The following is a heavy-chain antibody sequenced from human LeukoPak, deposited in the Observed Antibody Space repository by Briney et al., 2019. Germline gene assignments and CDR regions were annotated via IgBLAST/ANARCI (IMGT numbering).Heavy chain of an antibody. V-gene: IGHV4-34*01. CDR1: GGSFSGYY. CDR3: ARHWSGYCSSTSCYTGVFDY. J-gene: IGHJ4*02. Sequence: SETLSLTCAVYGGSFSGYYWSWIRQPPWKGLEWIGEINHSGSTDYNPSLKSRVTISVDTSKNQFSLKLSSVTAADTAVYYCARHWSGYCSSTSCYTGVFDYWGQGTLVTVSS. CDR2: INHSGST. D-gene: IGHD2-2*02.